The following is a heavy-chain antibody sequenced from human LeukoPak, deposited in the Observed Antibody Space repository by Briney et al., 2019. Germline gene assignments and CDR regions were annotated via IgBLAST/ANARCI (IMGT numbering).Heavy chain of an antibody. CDR2: IKHDGSDK. CDR3: ARSRGPADY. J-gene: IGHJ4*02. Sequence: PGGYLRRSCAASGFTCCSYRMRLVRQAQGQGLEGGVNIKHDGSDKDYVDSVKGRLTISRDTAKTSLYLQMNSLRAEDTDFYYWARSRGPADYWGQRNLVTVSS. CDR1: GFTCCSYR. V-gene: IGHV3-7*01.